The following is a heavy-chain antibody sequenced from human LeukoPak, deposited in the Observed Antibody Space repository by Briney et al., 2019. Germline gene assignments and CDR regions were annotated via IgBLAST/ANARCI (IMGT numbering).Heavy chain of an antibody. V-gene: IGHV3-7*01. CDR3: ARDTWGHGV. J-gene: IGHJ6*04. D-gene: IGHD3-16*01. CDR1: GFTLSQYW. CDR2: IKQGGNEI. Sequence: GGSLRLSCVVSGFTLSQYWMTWVRQAPGKGLEWVANIKQGGNEIHYVESVKGRFTISRDNAKNSLYLQMNSLRAEDTAVYYCARDTWGHGVWGKGTTVTVSS.